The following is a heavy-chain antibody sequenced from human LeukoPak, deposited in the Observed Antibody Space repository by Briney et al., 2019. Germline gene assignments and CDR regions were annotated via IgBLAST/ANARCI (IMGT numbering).Heavy chain of an antibody. V-gene: IGHV4-39*07. J-gene: IGHJ4*02. CDR3: ARYTPNSSGWYPSLGRYYFDY. Sequence: PSETLSLTCTVSGGSISSSSYYWGWIRQPPGKGLEWIGSIYYSGSTYYNPSLKSRVTISVDTSKNQFSLKLSSVTAADTAVYYCARYTPNSSGWYPSLGRYYFDYWGQGTLVTVSS. CDR2: IYYSGST. CDR1: GGSISSSSYY. D-gene: IGHD6-19*01.